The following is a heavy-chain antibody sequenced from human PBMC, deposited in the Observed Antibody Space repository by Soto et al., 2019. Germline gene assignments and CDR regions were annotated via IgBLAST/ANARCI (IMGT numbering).Heavy chain of an antibody. CDR2: ISWNSGSI. V-gene: IGHV3-9*01. J-gene: IGHJ4*02. CDR3: AKGPIMTSRVDY. CDR1: GFTFDDYA. D-gene: IGHD3-16*01. Sequence: EVQLVESGGGLVQPGRSLRLSCAASGFTFDDYAMHWVRQAPGKGLEWVSGISWNSGSIGYADSVKGRFTISRDNAKNSLYLQMNSLRAEDTALYYCAKGPIMTSRVDYWGQGTLVTVSS.